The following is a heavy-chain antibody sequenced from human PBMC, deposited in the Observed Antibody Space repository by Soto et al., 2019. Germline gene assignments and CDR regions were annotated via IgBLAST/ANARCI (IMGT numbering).Heavy chain of an antibody. J-gene: IGHJ4*02. Sequence: GGSLRLSCAASGFSFSTYAMSWVRQAPGKGLEWVSGIGAGGSTTYYADSVKGRFIISRNNAKTTAYLYMNSLRAEDTAVYYCARDPRYYDSGGYYDYWGQGTLVTVSS. V-gene: IGHV3-23*01. CDR2: IGAGGSTT. CDR1: GFSFSTYA. CDR3: ARDPRYYDSGGYYDY. D-gene: IGHD3-22*01.